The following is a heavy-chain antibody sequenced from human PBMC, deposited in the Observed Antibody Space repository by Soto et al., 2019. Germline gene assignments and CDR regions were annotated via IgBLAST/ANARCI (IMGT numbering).Heavy chain of an antibody. Sequence: SAKVSCKASGGTFSSYAISWVRQAPGQGLEWMGGIIPIFGTANYAQKFQGRVTITADKSTSTAYMELSSLRSEDTAVYYCARAGGGHYDFWSGYYTASDGMDVWGQGTTVTVYS. D-gene: IGHD3-3*01. CDR3: ARAGGGHYDFWSGYYTASDGMDV. V-gene: IGHV1-69*06. CDR2: IIPIFGTA. J-gene: IGHJ6*02. CDR1: GGTFSSYA.